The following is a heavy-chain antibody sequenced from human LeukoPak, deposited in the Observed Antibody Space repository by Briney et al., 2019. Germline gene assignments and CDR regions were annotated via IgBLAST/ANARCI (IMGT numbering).Heavy chain of an antibody. V-gene: IGHV4-34*01. J-gene: IGHJ5*02. D-gene: IGHD3-9*01. Sequence: MPSETLSLTCTVSGGSISSYYWSWIRQPPGKGLEWIGEINHSGSTNYNPSLKSRVTISVDTSKNQFSLKLSSVTAADTAVYYCARVPLRYFDWLFENWFDPWGQGTLVTVSS. CDR3: ARVPLRYFDWLFENWFDP. CDR2: INHSGST. CDR1: GGSISSYY.